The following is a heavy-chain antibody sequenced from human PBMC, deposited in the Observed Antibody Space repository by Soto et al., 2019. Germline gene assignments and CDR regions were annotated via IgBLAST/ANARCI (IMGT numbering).Heavy chain of an antibody. CDR1: GFTFSSYS. D-gene: IGHD3-10*01. Sequence: PGGSLRLSCAASGFTFSSYSMNWVRQAPGKGLEWVSSISSSSSYIYYADSVKGRFTISRDNAKNSLYLQMNSLRAEDTAVYYCAREDRLTMVRGVIPLYNWFDPWGQGTLVTVSS. CDR2: ISSSSSYI. J-gene: IGHJ5*02. V-gene: IGHV3-21*01. CDR3: AREDRLTMVRGVIPLYNWFDP.